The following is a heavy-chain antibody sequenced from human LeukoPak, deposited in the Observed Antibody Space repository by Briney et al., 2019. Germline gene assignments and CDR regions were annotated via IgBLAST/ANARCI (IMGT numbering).Heavy chain of an antibody. CDR1: GFTVSSNS. CDR3: ARLRDGSGKVRDGSGSAYPRPYYYYYYMDV. Sequence: GGSLRLSCTVSGFTVSSNSMSWVRQAPGKGLEWVSFIYSDNTRYSDSVKGRFTISRDNSKNTLYLQMNSLRAEDTAVYYCARLRDGSGKVRDGSGSAYPRPYYYYYYMDVWGKGTTVTISS. J-gene: IGHJ6*03. D-gene: IGHD3-10*01. CDR2: IYSDNT. V-gene: IGHV3-53*01.